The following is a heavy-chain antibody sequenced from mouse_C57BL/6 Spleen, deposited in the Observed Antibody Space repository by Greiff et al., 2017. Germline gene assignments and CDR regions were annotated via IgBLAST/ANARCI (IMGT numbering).Heavy chain of an antibody. CDR3: ARSRYDWYFDV. V-gene: IGHV1-64*01. J-gene: IGHJ1*03. D-gene: IGHD2-10*02. CDR2: IHPNSGST. CDR1: GYTFTSYW. Sequence: QVQLKQPGAELVKPGASVKLSCKASGYTFTSYWMHWVKQRPGQGLEWIGMIHPNSGSTNYNEKFKSKATLTVDKSSSTAYMQLSSLTSEDSAVYYCARSRYDWYFDVWGTGTTVTVSS.